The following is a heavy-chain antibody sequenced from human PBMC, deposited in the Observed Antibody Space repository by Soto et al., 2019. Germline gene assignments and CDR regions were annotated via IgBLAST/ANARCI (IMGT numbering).Heavy chain of an antibody. J-gene: IGHJ5*02. CDR2: IYYSGST. CDR3: ARQVEPVWFDP. V-gene: IGHV4-39*01. CDR1: GGSISSSSYY. Sequence: SETLSLNCTVSGGSISSSSYYWGWIRQPPGKGLEWIGSIYYSGSTYYNPSLKSRVTISVDTSKNQFSLKLSSVTAADTAVYYCARQVEPVWFDPWGQGTLVTVSS.